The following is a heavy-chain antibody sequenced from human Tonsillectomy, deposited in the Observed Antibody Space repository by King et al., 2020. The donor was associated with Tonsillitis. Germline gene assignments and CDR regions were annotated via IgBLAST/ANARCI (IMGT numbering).Heavy chain of an antibody. D-gene: IGHD4-23*01. CDR3: AKDLNGGILDH. CDR1: GFAFSDYG. V-gene: IGHV3-30*02. J-gene: IGHJ4*02. CDR2: TRYDGSTK. Sequence: VQLVESGGGVVQPGGSLRLSCAASGFAFSDYGMNWVRQAPGKGLEWGSFTRYDGSTKYYADSVKGRFTISRDNSKNTLYLQMNSLRAEDTAVYYCAKDLNGGILDHWGQGTLVTVSS.